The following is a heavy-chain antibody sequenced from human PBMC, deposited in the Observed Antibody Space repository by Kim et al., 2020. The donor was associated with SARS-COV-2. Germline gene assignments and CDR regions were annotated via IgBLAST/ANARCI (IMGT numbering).Heavy chain of an antibody. CDR2: ISSSSSTV. V-gene: IGHV3-48*02. Sequence: GGSLRLSCTVSGFNFNSYSMNWVRQAPGKGLEWVSYISSSSSTVYYAGSVRGRFTISRDNAKNSLFLQMNSLRDDDTAVYYCARCPLSTTMVRGMITTTLFDYYNMDAWGQGTTVTVSS. D-gene: IGHD3-10*01. CDR3: ARCPLSTTMVRGMITTTLFDYYNMDA. J-gene: IGHJ6*02. CDR1: GFNFNSYS.